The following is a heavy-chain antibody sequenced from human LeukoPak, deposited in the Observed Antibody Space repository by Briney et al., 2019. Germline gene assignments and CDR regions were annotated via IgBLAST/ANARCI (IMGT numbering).Heavy chain of an antibody. V-gene: IGHV3-23*01. CDR1: GFTFSSYA. CDR3: ARVLMVTLYYYMDV. CDR2: ISSSGAGT. J-gene: IGHJ6*03. D-gene: IGHD5-18*01. Sequence: GGSVRLSCAASGFTFSSYAMIWVRQAPGKGLEWVSGISSSGAGTYYADSVKGRFSISRDNSKNTLYLQMNSLRAEDTAVYYCARVLMVTLYYYMDVWGKGTTVTVSS.